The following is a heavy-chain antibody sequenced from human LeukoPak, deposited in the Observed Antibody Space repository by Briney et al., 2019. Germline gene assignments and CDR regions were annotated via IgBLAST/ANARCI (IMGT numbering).Heavy chain of an antibody. J-gene: IGHJ4*02. CDR1: GFTFGSYG. Sequence: PGGSLRLSCAASGFTFGSYGMHWVRQATGKGLEWVSAIGVGANTFYSGSVKGRFTISRENAKNSLYLLMSSLRAEDTAMYYCARQNTPHGNFDYWGQGTLVTVSS. CDR2: IGVGANT. D-gene: IGHD1-26*01. V-gene: IGHV3-13*01. CDR3: ARQNTPHGNFDY.